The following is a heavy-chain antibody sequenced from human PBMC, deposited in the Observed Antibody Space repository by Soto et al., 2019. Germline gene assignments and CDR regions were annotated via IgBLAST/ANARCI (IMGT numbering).Heavy chain of an antibody. D-gene: IGHD2-2*02. V-gene: IGHV1-8*01. CDR1: GYTFTSYD. Sequence: GASVKVSCKASGYTFTSYDINWVRQATGQGLEWMGWMNPNSGNTGYAQKFQGRVTMTRNTSISTAYMELSSLRSEDTAVYYCASRADIVVVPAAIRGDAFDTWGQGTMVTVSS. CDR3: ASRADIVVVPAAIRGDAFDT. CDR2: MNPNSGNT. J-gene: IGHJ3*02.